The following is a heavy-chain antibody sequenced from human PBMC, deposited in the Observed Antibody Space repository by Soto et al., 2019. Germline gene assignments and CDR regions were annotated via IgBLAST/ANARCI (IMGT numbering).Heavy chain of an antibody. CDR2: FGVDYVT. D-gene: IGHD3-22*01. V-gene: IGHV3-23*01. Sequence: EVQLLESGGGLIQPGGSLRLSCATFGFSFSNYAMSWVRQAPGKGLEWVSGFGVDYVTYYADSVRGRFTISRDNSKHTLYLQMNSLRAEDTALYYCAKDKGYFDHTGPDQWGQGTLVTVSS. CDR3: AKDKGYFDHTGPDQ. CDR1: GFSFSNYA. J-gene: IGHJ4*02.